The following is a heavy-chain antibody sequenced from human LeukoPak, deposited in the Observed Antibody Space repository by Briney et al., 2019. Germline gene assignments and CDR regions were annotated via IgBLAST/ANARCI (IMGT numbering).Heavy chain of an antibody. CDR2: ISSSGSTI. J-gene: IGHJ4*02. D-gene: IGHD1-26*01. CDR3: ARDIVGATPDY. Sequence: GGSLRLSCAASGFAFSSYETNWVRQAPGKGLEWVSYISSSGSTIYYADSVKGRFTISRDNAKNSLYLQMNSLRAEDTAVYYCARDIVGATPDYWGQGTLVTVSS. CDR1: GFAFSSYE. V-gene: IGHV3-48*03.